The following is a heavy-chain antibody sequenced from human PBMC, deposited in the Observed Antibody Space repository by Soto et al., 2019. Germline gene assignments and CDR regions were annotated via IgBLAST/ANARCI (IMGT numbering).Heavy chain of an antibody. Sequence: ASVKVSCKASGYTFTSYGISWVRQAPGQGLEWMGWTSAYNGNTNYAQKLQGRVTMTTDTSTSTAYMELRSLRSDDTAVYYCARDYGDYGHDYYYYMDVWGKGTTVTVSS. J-gene: IGHJ6*03. CDR1: GYTFTSYG. CDR2: TSAYNGNT. D-gene: IGHD4-17*01. CDR3: ARDYGDYGHDYYYYMDV. V-gene: IGHV1-18*01.